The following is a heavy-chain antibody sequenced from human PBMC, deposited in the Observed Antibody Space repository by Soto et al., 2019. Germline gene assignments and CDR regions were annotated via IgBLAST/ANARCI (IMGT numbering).Heavy chain of an antibody. V-gene: IGHV3-48*03. Sequence: LRLSCAASGFTFSSHEMNWVRQAPGKGLEWVSHITGGGTTIYYAGSVRGRFTTSRDNAKSSLNLHMNSLRAEDTAVYYCARGYSGGWSRGGYFDYWGQGILVTVSS. CDR1: GFTFSSHE. CDR3: ARGYSGGWSRGGYFDY. D-gene: IGHD6-19*01. CDR2: ITGGGTTI. J-gene: IGHJ4*02.